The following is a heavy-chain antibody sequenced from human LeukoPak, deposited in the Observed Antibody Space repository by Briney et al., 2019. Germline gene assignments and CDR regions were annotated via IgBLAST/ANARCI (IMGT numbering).Heavy chain of an antibody. CDR3: ANNDYSNYGSDY. J-gene: IGHJ4*02. Sequence: PSETLSLTCTVSGGSIRSSSYYWGWIRQPPGKGLEWIGTIYYNGATQYNPSLKSRVTMSVDTSKNQFSLKLTSVTAADTAVYYCANNDYSNYGSDYWGQGTLVTVSS. CDR2: IYYNGAT. D-gene: IGHD4-11*01. CDR1: GGSIRSSSYY. V-gene: IGHV4-39*01.